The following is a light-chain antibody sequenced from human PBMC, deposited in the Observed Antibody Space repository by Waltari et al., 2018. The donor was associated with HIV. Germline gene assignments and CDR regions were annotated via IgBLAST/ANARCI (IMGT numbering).Light chain of an antibody. V-gene: IGLV2-14*01. J-gene: IGLJ3*02. CDR3: SSYTTDSTLV. Sequence: QSALTQPASVSGSPGQSITISCTGPSSDVGGYKSVSWYQHLPGKAPKLMIYEVTNRPSGVSDRCSGSKSGNTASLTISGLQAEDEADYYCSSYTTDSTLVFGAGTKLTVL. CDR2: EVT. CDR1: SSDVGGYKS.